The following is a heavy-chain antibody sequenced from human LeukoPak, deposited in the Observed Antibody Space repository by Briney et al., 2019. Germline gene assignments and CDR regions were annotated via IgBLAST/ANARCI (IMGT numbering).Heavy chain of an antibody. Sequence: GGSLRLSCAASGFTFSSQWMSWVRQAPGKGLVWVSRINSDGSTTSYADSVMGRFTISRDNAKNTLYLQMNSLRAEDTAVYYCARVIYSGWEGELSDWGQGTLVTVSS. D-gene: IGHD6-19*01. CDR1: GFTFSSQW. J-gene: IGHJ4*02. CDR2: INSDGSTT. CDR3: ARVIYSGWEGELSD. V-gene: IGHV3-74*01.